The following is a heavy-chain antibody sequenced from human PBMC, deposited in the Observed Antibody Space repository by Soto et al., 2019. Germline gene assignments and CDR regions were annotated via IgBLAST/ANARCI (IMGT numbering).Heavy chain of an antibody. J-gene: IGHJ6*03. CDR2: ISTSGSST. CDR3: ANLAKNYYHYMDV. V-gene: IGHV3-11*01. D-gene: IGHD1-26*01. Sequence: GGSLRLSCAASGFSFSDYYMSWIRQAPGKGLEWVSLISTSGSSTDYADSVKGRFTIPRDNAKNSLTLQMNSLRAEDTAVYYCANLAKNYYHYMDVWGKGTTVTVSS. CDR1: GFSFSDYY.